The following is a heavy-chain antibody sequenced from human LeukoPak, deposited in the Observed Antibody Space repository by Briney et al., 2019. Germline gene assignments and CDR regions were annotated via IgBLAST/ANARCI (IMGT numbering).Heavy chain of an antibody. CDR1: DGSISSYY. Sequence: PSETLSLTCTVSDGSISSYYWSWIRQPPGQGLEWIGYIYYSGSTNYNPSLKSRVTISVDTSKNQFSLKLSSVTAADTAVYYCARGTPYSGSYAYWGQGTLVTVSS. V-gene: IGHV4-59*01. CDR3: ARGTPYSGSYAY. D-gene: IGHD1-26*01. J-gene: IGHJ4*02. CDR2: IYYSGST.